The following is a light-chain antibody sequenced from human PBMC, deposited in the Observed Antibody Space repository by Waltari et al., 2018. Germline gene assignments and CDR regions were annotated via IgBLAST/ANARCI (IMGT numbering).Light chain of an antibody. V-gene: IGKV4-1*01. J-gene: IGKJ1*01. CDR2: WAS. Sequence: DIVMTQSPDSLAVSLGERATINCKSSQSVLYSSNNKNCLAWYQQKPGQPPKLLIYWASTRESGVPDRFSGSGSGTDFTLTISSLQAEDVAVYYCHQYYSSPWTFGQGTKVEMK. CDR1: QSVLYSSNNKNC. CDR3: HQYYSSPWT.